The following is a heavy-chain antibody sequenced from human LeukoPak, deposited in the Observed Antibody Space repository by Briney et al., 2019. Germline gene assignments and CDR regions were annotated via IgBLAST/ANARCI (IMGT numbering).Heavy chain of an antibody. CDR1: GGSFSGYY. D-gene: IGHD3-22*01. CDR2: INHSGST. V-gene: IGHV4-34*01. CDR3: ARVGYYDSSGYYYFDY. Sequence: PSETLSLTCAVYGGSFSGYYWSWIRQPPGKGLEWIGEINHSGSTNYSPTLKSRVTISVDTSKNQFSLKLTSVTAADTAVYYCARVGYYDSSGYYYFDYWGQGTLVTVSS. J-gene: IGHJ4*02.